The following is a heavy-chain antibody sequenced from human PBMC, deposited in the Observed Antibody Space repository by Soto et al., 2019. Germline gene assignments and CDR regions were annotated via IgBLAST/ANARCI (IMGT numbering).Heavy chain of an antibody. CDR2: IYYSWST. D-gene: IGHD6-13*01. Sequence: PSETLSLTCTVSVGSISSSSYYLGWILQPPGKGLEWIGSIYYSWSTYYNPSLKSRVTISVDKSKNQFSLKLSSVTAADTAVYYCASGSIVAALNYYYYYGMEVWGKGTKVTVSS. CDR3: ASGSIVAALNYYYYYGMEV. CDR1: VGSISSSSYY. V-gene: IGHV4-39*01. J-gene: IGHJ6*04.